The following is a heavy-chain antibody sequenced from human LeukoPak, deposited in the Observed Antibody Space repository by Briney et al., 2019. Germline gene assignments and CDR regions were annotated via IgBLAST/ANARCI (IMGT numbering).Heavy chain of an antibody. J-gene: IGHJ2*01. CDR3: ARAKPADFDL. CDR2: VKEDGRET. CDR1: GFTFNTYW. V-gene: IGHV3-74*01. Sequence: PGGSLRLSCVGSGFTFNTYWIHWVRQALGKGLVWVSRVKEDGRETNYADSVKGRFTLSRDSAKNTVYLQMNNLRAEDTAVYHCARAKPADFDLWGRGTLVTVSS.